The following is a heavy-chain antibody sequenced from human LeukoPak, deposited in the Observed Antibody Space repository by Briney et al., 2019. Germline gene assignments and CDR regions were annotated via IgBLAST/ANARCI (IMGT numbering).Heavy chain of an antibody. CDR2: AFYSGGT. V-gene: IGHV4-59*01. J-gene: IGHJ4*02. Sequence: SETLSLTCTVSGGSIGSCHWNWIRQPPAKGLEWIGIAFYSGGTNYNPSLKSRVAISGDTSKNQFALKLSSVTAADTAVYYCAASFGGYVLDYWGQGALVIVSS. CDR3: AASFGGYVLDY. CDR1: GGSIGSCH. D-gene: IGHD5-12*01.